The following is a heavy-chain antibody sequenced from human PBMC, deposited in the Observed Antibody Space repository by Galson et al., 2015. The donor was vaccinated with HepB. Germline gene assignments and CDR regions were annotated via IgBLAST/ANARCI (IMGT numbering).Heavy chain of an antibody. Sequence: SLRLSCAASGFTFSDYYMSWIRQAPGKGLEWVSYISSSSSYTNYADSVKGRFTISRDNAKNSLYLQMNSLRAEDTAVYYCAREGGGHWNFRSGGMDVWGQGTTVTVSS. D-gene: IGHD1-7*01. CDR3: AREGGGHWNFRSGGMDV. V-gene: IGHV3-11*06. J-gene: IGHJ6*02. CDR2: ISSSSSYT. CDR1: GFTFSDYY.